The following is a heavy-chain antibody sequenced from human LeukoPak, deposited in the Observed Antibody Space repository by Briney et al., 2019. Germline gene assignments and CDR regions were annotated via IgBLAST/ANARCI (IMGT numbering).Heavy chain of an antibody. CDR3: ANWAGYGVY. D-gene: IGHD5-18*01. CDR2: ITGSGGNA. Sequence: PGRSLRLSCAASGFTFSSYAMSWVRQAPGKGLEWVSSITGSGGNAYYTDSVKGRFTISRDNSKNTLYLQMDSLRADDTAVYYRANWAGYGVYWGQGTLVTVSS. CDR1: GFTFSSYA. V-gene: IGHV3-23*01. J-gene: IGHJ4*02.